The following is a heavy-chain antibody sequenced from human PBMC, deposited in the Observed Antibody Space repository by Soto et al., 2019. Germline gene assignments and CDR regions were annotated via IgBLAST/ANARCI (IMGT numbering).Heavy chain of an antibody. CDR1: GGSISSYY. J-gene: IGHJ6*02. CDR3: ARDRGYCSGGSCYSYGMDV. D-gene: IGHD2-15*01. V-gene: IGHV4-59*01. CDR2: IYYSGST. Sequence: QVQLQESGPGLVKPSETLSLTCTVSGGSISSYYWSWIRQPPGKGLEWIGYIYYSGSTNYNPSLKSRVTISVDTSKNQFSLKLSSVTAADTAVYYCARDRGYCSGGSCYSYGMDVWGQGTTVTVSS.